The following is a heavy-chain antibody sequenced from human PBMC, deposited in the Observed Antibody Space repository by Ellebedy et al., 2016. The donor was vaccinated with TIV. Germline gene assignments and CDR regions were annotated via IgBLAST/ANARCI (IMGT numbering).Heavy chain of an antibody. CDR2: IYTNENT. Sequence: MPSETLSLTCTVSGYSISSYYWSWIRQPAGKGLEWIGRIYTNENTNYNPSLRSRVTMSVDTSKNQFSLKLSSVTAADTAVYYCAREERGVGATKGIYWGQGTLVTVSS. V-gene: IGHV4-4*07. CDR3: AREERGVGATKGIY. J-gene: IGHJ4*02. D-gene: IGHD1-26*01. CDR1: GYSISSYY.